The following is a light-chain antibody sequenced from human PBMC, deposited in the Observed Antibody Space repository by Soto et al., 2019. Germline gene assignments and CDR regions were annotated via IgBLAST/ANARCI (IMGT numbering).Light chain of an antibody. CDR1: SSNIGAGYE. Sequence: QSVLTQPPSVSAAPGQRVTISCTGSSSNIGAGYEAHWYQQVPGTAPKLLIYENNNRPSGVPHRFSGSKSGTSASLAITGLQAEDEAEYYCQSYDSSLSGYVFGTGTKLTVL. CDR3: QSYDSSLSGYV. V-gene: IGLV1-40*01. CDR2: ENN. J-gene: IGLJ1*01.